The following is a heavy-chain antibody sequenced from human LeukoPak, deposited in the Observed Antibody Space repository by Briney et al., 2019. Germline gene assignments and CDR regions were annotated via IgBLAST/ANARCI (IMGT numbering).Heavy chain of an antibody. D-gene: IGHD2-15*01. J-gene: IGHJ4*02. CDR1: GFTLSSYG. Sequence: GGSLRLSCAVSGFTLSSYGMHWVRQAPGKGLEWVAFIRDDGSNKYYADSVKGRFTIFRDNSKNTLYVQMNNLRAEDTAVYYCAKEGYCSGGSCYWVDDWGQGTLVTVSS. CDR3: AKEGYCSGGSCYWVDD. CDR2: IRDDGSNK. V-gene: IGHV3-30*02.